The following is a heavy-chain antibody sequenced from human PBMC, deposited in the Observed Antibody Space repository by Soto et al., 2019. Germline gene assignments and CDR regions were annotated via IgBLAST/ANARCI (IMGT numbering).Heavy chain of an antibody. J-gene: IGHJ6*02. CDR3: ARALGGATAGPYYYYGMDV. D-gene: IGHD1-26*01. Sequence: PSETLSLTCAVYGGSFSGYYWSWIRQPPGKGLEWTGEINHSRSTNYNPSLKSRFTISLDTSKNQFSLKLSSVTAADTVVYYCARALGGATAGPYYYYGMDVWGQGTTVT. CDR2: INHSRST. CDR1: GGSFSGYY. V-gene: IGHV4-34*01.